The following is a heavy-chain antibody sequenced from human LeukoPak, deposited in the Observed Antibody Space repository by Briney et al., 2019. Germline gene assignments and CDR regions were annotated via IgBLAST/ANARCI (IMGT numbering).Heavy chain of an antibody. J-gene: IGHJ4*02. V-gene: IGHV4-34*01. D-gene: IGHD6-6*01. CDR3: ARGAYSGEHSSSSRRPFDY. CDR2: INHSGST. Sequence: SETLSLTCAVYGGSFSGYYWSWIRQPPGKGLEWIGEINHSGSTNYNPSLKSRVTISVDTSKNQFSLKLSSVTAADTAVYYCARGAYSGEHSSSSRRPFDYWGQGTLVTVSS. CDR1: GGSFSGYY.